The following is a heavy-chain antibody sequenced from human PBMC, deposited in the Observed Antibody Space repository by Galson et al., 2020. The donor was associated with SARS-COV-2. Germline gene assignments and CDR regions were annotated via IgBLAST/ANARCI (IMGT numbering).Heavy chain of an antibody. J-gene: IGHJ4*02. CDR3: AKVGYSYGYEVYYFDY. D-gene: IGHD5-18*01. CDR2: ISYDGSNK. Sequence: GGSLRLSCAASGSTSSSYGMHWVRQAPGKGREWVEDISYDGSNKYNADSVKGRFTISRDNSKNTLYLQMNSLRAEDTAVYYCAKVGYSYGYEVYYFDYWGQGTLVTVSS. CDR1: GSTSSSYG. V-gene: IGHV3-30*18.